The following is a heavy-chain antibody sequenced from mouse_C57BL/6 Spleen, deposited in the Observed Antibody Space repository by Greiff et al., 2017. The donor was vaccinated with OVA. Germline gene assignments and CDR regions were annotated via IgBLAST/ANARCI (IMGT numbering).Heavy chain of an antibody. V-gene: IGHV1-15*01. CDR2: IDPETGGT. D-gene: IGHD1-1*01. CDR3: TRWDYYGKAY. J-gene: IGHJ2*01. CDR1: GYTFTDYE. Sequence: VKLMESGAELVRPGASVTLSCKASGYTFTDYEMHWVKQTPVHGLEWIGAIDPETGGTAYNQKFKGKAILTADKSSSTAYMELRSLTSEDSAVYYCTRWDYYGKAYWGQGTTLTVSS.